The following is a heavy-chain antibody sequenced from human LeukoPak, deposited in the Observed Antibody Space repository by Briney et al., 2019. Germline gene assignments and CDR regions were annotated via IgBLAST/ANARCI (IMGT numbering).Heavy chain of an antibody. J-gene: IGHJ4*02. Sequence: PSETLSLTCTVSRDSISTYHWTWIRQPPGRGLEWIGYVYYDGSTNYNPSFKSRVTISLDASINQFSLKLSSVTAADTATYYCATYTRHCSGGTCYSIDYWGQGTLVTVSS. CDR1: RDSISTYH. V-gene: IGHV4-59*08. CDR2: VYYDGST. CDR3: ATYTRHCSGGTCYSIDY. D-gene: IGHD2-15*01.